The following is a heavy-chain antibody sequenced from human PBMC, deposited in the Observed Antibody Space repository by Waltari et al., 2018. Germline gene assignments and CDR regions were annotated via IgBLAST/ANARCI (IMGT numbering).Heavy chain of an antibody. CDR2: IKSKTDGGTT. J-gene: IGHJ4*02. CDR1: GFSVTNAW. D-gene: IGHD2-2*01. V-gene: IGHV3-15*07. Sequence: EVHLVDSGGGLVTPGGSLRLSCEASGFSVTNAWINWVRQAPGKGREWVGRIKSKTDGGTTDSAAAVKGSFTISRDDSKNMLSLQMNSLKTEDTAVYYGSWFSSTDSRTFGGQGTLVTVSS. CDR3: SWFSSTDSRTF.